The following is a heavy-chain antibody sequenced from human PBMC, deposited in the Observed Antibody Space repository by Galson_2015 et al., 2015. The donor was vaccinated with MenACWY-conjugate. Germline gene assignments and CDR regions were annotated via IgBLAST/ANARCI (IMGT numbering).Heavy chain of an antibody. D-gene: IGHD2-2*01. CDR1: GFTFSSYW. Sequence: SLRLSCAASGFTFSSYWMHWVRQAPGKGLVWVSRINSDGSSTSYADSVRGRFTISRDNAKNTLYLQMNSLRAEDTAGYYCAQYSVSTGCYAGNGAWGQGTLVTVSS. CDR3: AQYSVSTGCYAGNGA. V-gene: IGHV3-74*01. CDR2: INSDGSST. J-gene: IGHJ5*02.